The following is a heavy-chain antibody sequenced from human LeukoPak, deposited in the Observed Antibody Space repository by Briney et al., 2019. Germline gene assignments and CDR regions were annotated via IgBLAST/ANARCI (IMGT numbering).Heavy chain of an antibody. D-gene: IGHD6-13*01. J-gene: IGHJ4*02. CDR3: AKALGIAVVGANRVFDC. Sequence: TGGSLRLSCAVSGFTFDDYAMHWVRQAPGKGLEGVSGISWYSGSIGYADSVKGRFTISRDNAKNSLYLQMNGLRAEDTAVYYCAKALGIAVVGANRVFDCWGQGTLVTVSS. V-gene: IGHV3-9*01. CDR2: ISWYSGSI. CDR1: GFTFDDYA.